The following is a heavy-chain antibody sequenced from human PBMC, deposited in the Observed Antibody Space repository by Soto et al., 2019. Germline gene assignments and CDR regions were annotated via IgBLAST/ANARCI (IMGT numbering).Heavy chain of an antibody. CDR1: GFSFSSYS. J-gene: IGHJ5*02. D-gene: IGHD3-22*01. V-gene: IGHV3-48*01. CDR3: ARDEGVYQRNGYYSYH. Sequence: EVQLVESGGGLVQPGGSLRLSCAASGFSFSSYSMTWVRQAPGKVLEWVSYISSRSITLYYADSMRGRFTISRDDAKNSLYLQMHSLSVEDTAVYYCARDEGVYQRNGYYSYHWGQGTLVTVSS. CDR2: ISSRSITL.